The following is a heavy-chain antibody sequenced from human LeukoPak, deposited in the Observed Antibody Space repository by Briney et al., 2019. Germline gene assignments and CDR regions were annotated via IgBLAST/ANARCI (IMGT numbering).Heavy chain of an antibody. CDR3: ARSGYSYGADAFDI. Sequence: SETLSLTCTVSGGSISSYYWSWIRQPAGKGLEWIGRIYTSGSNNYNPSLKSRVTISVDTSKNQFSLKLSSVTAADTAVYYCARSGYSYGADAFDIWGQGTMVTVSS. V-gene: IGHV4-4*07. J-gene: IGHJ3*02. CDR1: GGSISSYY. D-gene: IGHD5-18*01. CDR2: IYTSGSN.